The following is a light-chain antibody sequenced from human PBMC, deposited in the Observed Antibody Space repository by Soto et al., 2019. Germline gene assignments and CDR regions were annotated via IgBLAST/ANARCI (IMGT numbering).Light chain of an antibody. CDR3: QQRVNWPPT. CDR2: DAS. V-gene: IGKV3-11*01. J-gene: IGKJ4*01. Sequence: VLTQSPARLSLSPGERATLSCRAGQSVSDYLAWYQQKPGQPPRLLFFDASNRATGVPDRFSAGGSGTDFTLIIISLEPEDVAVYYCQQRVNWPPTFGGGTKVEI. CDR1: QSVSDY.